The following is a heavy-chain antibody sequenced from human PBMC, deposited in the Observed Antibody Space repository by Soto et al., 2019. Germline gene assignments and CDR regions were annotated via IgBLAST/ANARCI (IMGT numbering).Heavy chain of an antibody. D-gene: IGHD1-1*01. CDR1: GYTFSTHA. Sequence: QVQVVQSGAEVKKPGASVKISCKASGYTFSTHAMHWVRQAPGQSLEWMGWINGGTGQTKHSHRCHDRISITRDTSASTAYMELSSLRSEDTAVYYCARGKGMEENYYYYCLDIWGQGTTVTVSS. CDR3: ARGKGMEENYYYYCLDI. V-gene: IGHV1-3*01. J-gene: IGHJ6*02. CDR2: INGGTGQT.